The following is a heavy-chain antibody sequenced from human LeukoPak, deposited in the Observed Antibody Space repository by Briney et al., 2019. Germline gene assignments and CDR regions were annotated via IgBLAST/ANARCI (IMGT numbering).Heavy chain of an antibody. CDR3: ARGPPSIAGRPFDY. Sequence: SESLSLTCTVSGGSISSSSYYWSWVRQPPGKGLEWIGYVSYSGSTDYNPSLKSRVIISIDTSKNQFSLRLSSVTAADTAVYYCARGPPSIAGRPFDYWGQGTLVTVSS. V-gene: IGHV4-61*01. CDR1: GGSISSSSYY. J-gene: IGHJ4*02. CDR2: VSYSGST. D-gene: IGHD6-6*01.